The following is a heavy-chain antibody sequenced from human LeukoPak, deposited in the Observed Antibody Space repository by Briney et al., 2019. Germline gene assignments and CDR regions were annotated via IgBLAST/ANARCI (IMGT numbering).Heavy chain of an antibody. CDR3: TSPAHDFDIWSGYYSL. CDR1: GFTFSDSV. D-gene: IGHD3-3*01. J-gene: IGHJ4*01. V-gene: IGHV3-73*01. CDR2: IRSKTKSGET. Sequence: GGSLRLSCYVSGFTFSDSVIHWVRHAAGKGLEWVGRIRSKTKSGETAYAASVKGRFTISRDDSKDTAYLQMNSLKPEDTAVYYCTSPAHDFDIWSGYYSLWGHGTQVTVSS.